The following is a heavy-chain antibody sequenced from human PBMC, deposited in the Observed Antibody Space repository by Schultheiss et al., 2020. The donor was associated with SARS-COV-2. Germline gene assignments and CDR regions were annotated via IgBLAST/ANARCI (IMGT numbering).Heavy chain of an antibody. CDR1: GGSISSGSYY. CDR3: ARVGGYCSSTSCFNWFDP. J-gene: IGHJ5*02. Sequence: SQTLSLTCTVSGGSISSGSYYWSWIRQPAGKGLEWIGRIYTSGSTNYNPSLKSRVTMSVDTSKNQFSLKLSSVTAADTAVYYCARVGGYCSSTSCFNWFDPWGQGTLVTVSS. CDR2: IYTSGST. D-gene: IGHD2-2*01. V-gene: IGHV4-61*02.